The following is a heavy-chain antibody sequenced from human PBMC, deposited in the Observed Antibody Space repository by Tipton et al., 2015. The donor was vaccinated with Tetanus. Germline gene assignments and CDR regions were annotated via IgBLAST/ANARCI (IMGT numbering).Heavy chain of an antibody. Sequence: SLRLSCAASDFAFPDAWMNWVRQAPGKGLEWVACIKTKTDGGTTDYAPPVRGRFIVSRDDSNNMVHLQMDGLRTEDTAIYFCTTWGFWGQGTLVAVSP. J-gene: IGHJ4*02. CDR3: TTWGF. CDR2: IKTKTDGGTT. CDR1: DFAFPDAW. D-gene: IGHD7-27*01. V-gene: IGHV3-15*07.